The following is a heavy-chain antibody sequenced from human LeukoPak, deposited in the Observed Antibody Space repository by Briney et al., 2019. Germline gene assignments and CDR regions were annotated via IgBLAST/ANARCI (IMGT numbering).Heavy chain of an antibody. CDR2: INHSGST. V-gene: IGHV4-34*01. D-gene: IGHD4-17*01. J-gene: IGHJ4*02. Sequence: SETLSLTCAVYGGSFSGYYWSWIRQPPGKGLEWIGEINHSGSTNYNPSLKSRVTISVDTSKNQFSLKLSSVTAADTAVYYCARHDYGDLNPDYWGQGTLVTVSS. CDR3: ARHDYGDLNPDY. CDR1: GGSFSGYY.